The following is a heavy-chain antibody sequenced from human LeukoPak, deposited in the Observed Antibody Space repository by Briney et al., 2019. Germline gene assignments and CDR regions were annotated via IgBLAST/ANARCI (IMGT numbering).Heavy chain of an antibody. CDR3: ARPPSAYYYYMDV. CDR1: GFTFSSYW. V-gene: IGHV3-7*01. Sequence: GGSLRLSCAASGFTFSSYWMSWVRQAPGKGLEWVANIKQDGSEKYYVDSVKGRFTISRDNAKNSLYLQLNSLRAEDTAVYYCARPPSAYYYYMDVWGKGTTVTVSS. D-gene: IGHD2-15*01. J-gene: IGHJ6*03. CDR2: IKQDGSEK.